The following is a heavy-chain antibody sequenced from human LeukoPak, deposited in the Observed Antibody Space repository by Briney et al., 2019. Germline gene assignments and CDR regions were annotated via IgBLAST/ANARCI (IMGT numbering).Heavy chain of an antibody. V-gene: IGHV1-69*06. CDR3: ARVGFRGYYYYYMDV. CDR1: GDSFNNYA. D-gene: IGHD3-10*01. CDR2: IIPIFGAA. J-gene: IGHJ6*03. Sequence: ASVKASCKASGDSFNNYAINWVRQAPGQGLEWMGGIIPIFGAADYAQKFQGRVTITADKSTNTAYMELSSLRSEDTAVYYCARVGFRGYYYYYMDVWGKGTTVTVSS.